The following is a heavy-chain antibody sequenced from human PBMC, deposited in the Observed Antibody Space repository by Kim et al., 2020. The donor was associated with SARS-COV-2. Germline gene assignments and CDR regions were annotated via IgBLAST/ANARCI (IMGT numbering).Heavy chain of an antibody. D-gene: IGHD6-19*01. Sequence: SETLSLTCTVSGGSISSSSYYWGWIRQPPGKGLEWIVSIYYSGSTYYNPSLKSRVTITVDTSKNQFSLKLSSVTAADTAGYYCARHTSSGWYLSIGFWFDHWGQGTLVTVSS. CDR2: IYYSGST. CDR3: ARHTSSGWYLSIGFWFDH. CDR1: GGSISSSSYY. J-gene: IGHJ5*02. V-gene: IGHV4-39*01.